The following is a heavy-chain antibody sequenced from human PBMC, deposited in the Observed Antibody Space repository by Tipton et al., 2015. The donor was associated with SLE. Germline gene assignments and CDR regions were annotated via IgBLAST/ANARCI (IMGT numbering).Heavy chain of an antibody. CDR3: ARSRGY. D-gene: IGHD3-10*01. Sequence: AGLVKPSETLSLTCAVYGGSFSGYFWTWIRQPPGKGLEWIGSFYYSGSTSYNPSLKSRVTISVDTSKNQFSLKVRSVTAADTAVYYCARSRGYWGQGMLVTVSS. V-gene: IGHV4-34*01. CDR1: GGSFSGYF. J-gene: IGHJ4*02. CDR2: FYYSGST.